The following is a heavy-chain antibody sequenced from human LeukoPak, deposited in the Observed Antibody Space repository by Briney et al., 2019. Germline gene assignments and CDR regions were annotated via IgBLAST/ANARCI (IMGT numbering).Heavy chain of an antibody. J-gene: IGHJ3*02. Sequence: GRSLRLSCAASGFTFSSYGMHWVRQAPGKGLEWVAVISYDGSNKYYADSVKGRFTISRDNSKNTLYLQMNSLRAEDTAVYYCRSYYYDSSGYYPPPYDAFDIWGQGTMVTVSS. CDR1: GFTFSSYG. CDR3: RSYYYDSSGYYPPPYDAFDI. CDR2: ISYDGSNK. V-gene: IGHV3-30*03. D-gene: IGHD3-22*01.